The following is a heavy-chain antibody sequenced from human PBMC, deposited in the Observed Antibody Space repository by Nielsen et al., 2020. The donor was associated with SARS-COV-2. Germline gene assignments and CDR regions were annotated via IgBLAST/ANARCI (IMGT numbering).Heavy chain of an antibody. J-gene: IGHJ6*02. CDR3: AKDLPRGYSYGWVYYYYGMDV. D-gene: IGHD5-18*01. Sequence: GESLKISCATSGFTFSSYWMHWVRQAPGKGLVWVSRINSDGSSTSYADSVKGRFTISRDNAKNTLYLQMNSLRAEDTAVYYCAKDLPRGYSYGWVYYYYGMDVWGQGTTVTVSS. CDR2: INSDGSST. V-gene: IGHV3-74*01. CDR1: GFTFSSYW.